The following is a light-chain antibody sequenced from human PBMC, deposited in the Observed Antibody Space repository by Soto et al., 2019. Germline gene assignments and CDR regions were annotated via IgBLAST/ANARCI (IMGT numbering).Light chain of an antibody. CDR3: QQYNSYPWT. V-gene: IGKV1-5*03. CDR2: KAS. Sequence: DIQMTQSPSTLSASVGDRVTITCRASHSISSWLAWYQQKPGKAPKLLIYKASSLESGVPSRFSSSGSGTECTLTISSLQPDDFATYYCQQYNSYPWTFGQGTKVEIK. J-gene: IGKJ1*01. CDR1: HSISSW.